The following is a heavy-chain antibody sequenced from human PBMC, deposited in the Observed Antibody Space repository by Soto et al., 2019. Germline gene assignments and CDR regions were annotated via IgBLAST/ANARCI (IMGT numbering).Heavy chain of an antibody. Sequence: QVQLVQSGAEVKKPGASVKVSCKASGYTFTSYYMHWVRQAPGQGLEWMGIIDPSGGGTSYAQKFQCRLTMTRDTSTSTVYMELSSLRSEDTAVYYCARDRVDCSGGNCWRSVEDTWGQGTLVTVSS. J-gene: IGHJ5*02. CDR1: GYTFTSYY. V-gene: IGHV1-46*01. CDR2: IDPSGGGT. CDR3: ARDRVDCSGGNCWRSVEDT. D-gene: IGHD2-15*01.